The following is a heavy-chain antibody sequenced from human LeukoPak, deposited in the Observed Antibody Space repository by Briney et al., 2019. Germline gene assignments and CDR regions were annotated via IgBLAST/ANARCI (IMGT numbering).Heavy chain of an antibody. J-gene: IGHJ3*02. CDR1: GGSISSSSYY. V-gene: IGHV4-39*07. CDR2: IYYSGST. Sequence: SETLSLTCTVSGGSISSSSYYWGWIRQPPGKGLEWIGSIYYSGSTYYNPSLKSRVTISVDTSKNQFSLKLSSVTAADTAVYYCASFLGYDSSGYYPDAFDIWGQGTMVTVSS. CDR3: ASFLGYDSSGYYPDAFDI. D-gene: IGHD3-22*01.